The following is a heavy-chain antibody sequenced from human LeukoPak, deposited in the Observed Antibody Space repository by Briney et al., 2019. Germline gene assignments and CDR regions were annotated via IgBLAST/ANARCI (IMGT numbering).Heavy chain of an antibody. CDR3: ARGLYTTGWYYEY. CDR1: GESFSGYF. Sequence: SETLSLTCAVYGESFSGYFWSWIRQPPGKGLEWIGEINHSESTNYNPSLKSRVTISVDTSKNQFSLKLSSVTAADTAVHYCARGLYTTGWYYEYWGQGTLVTVSS. D-gene: IGHD6-19*01. V-gene: IGHV4-34*01. CDR2: INHSEST. J-gene: IGHJ4*02.